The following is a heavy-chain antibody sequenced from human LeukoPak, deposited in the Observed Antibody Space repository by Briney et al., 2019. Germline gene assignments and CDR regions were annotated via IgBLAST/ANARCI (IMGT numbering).Heavy chain of an antibody. J-gene: IGHJ6*02. CDR2: IYSGGST. CDR1: GFTVSSNY. V-gene: IGHV3-66*01. Sequence: GGSLRLSCAASGFTVSSNYMSWVRQAPEKGLEWVSVIYSGGSTYYVDSVKGRFTISRDNSKNTLYLQMNSLRAEDTAVYYCARGEMATIWYYYGMDVWGQGTTVTVSS. D-gene: IGHD5-24*01. CDR3: ARGEMATIWYYYGMDV.